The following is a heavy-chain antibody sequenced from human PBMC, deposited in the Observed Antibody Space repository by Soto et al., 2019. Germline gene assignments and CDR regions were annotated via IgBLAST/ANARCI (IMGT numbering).Heavy chain of an antibody. CDR2: MNPNSGNT. CDR3: AKDRFAGTRPNWFDP. J-gene: IGHJ5*02. V-gene: IGHV1-8*01. Sequence: ASVKVSCKASGYTFTIYYINWVRQATGQGLEWMGWMNPNSGNTGYAQKFQGRVTMTRNTSISTAYMELSSLRSEDTAVYYCAKDRFAGTRPNWFDPWGQGTLVTVAS. D-gene: IGHD1-7*01. CDR1: GYTFTIYY.